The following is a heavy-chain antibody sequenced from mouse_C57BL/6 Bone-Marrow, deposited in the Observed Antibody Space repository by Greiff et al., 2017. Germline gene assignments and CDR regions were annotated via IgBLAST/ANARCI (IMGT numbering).Heavy chain of an antibody. J-gene: IGHJ4*01. D-gene: IGHD1-1*01. CDR3: ARGSYYYGGRLYAMDY. Sequence: LQQSGAELVRPGSSVKLSCKDSYFAFMASAMHWVKQRPVHGLEWIGSFTLYSDATEYSENFKGKATLTAKTSSSTAYMELGSLASEDSAVYYCARGSYYYGGRLYAMDYWGQGTSVTVSS. CDR2: FTLYSDAT. V-gene: IGHV1-49*01. CDR1: YFAFMASA.